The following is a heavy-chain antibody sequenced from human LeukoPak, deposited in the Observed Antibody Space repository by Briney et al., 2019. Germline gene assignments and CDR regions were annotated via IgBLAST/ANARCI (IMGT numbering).Heavy chain of an antibody. CDR1: GYTFTGYY. CDR2: INPNSGGT. Sequence: ASVKVSCKASGYTFTGYYLHWVRQAPGQGLEWMGWINPNSGGTKYAHRFQGTVTMTRDTSISTAYMELRSLRSDDTAVYYCARVGSGSIWGQGTMVTVSS. D-gene: IGHD6-19*01. V-gene: IGHV1-2*02. CDR3: ARVGSGSI. J-gene: IGHJ3*02.